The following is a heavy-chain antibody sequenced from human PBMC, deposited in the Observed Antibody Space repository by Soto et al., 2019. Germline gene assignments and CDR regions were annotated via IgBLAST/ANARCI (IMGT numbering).Heavy chain of an antibody. Sequence: QVTLKESGPVLVKPTETLTLTCTVSGFSLSSGTMGVGWIRQPPGRALEWLARIFSNDEKSYSTSLKSRLTISMDTSNSQVVLTMTKMDPVDTATFYCARIHPVTTYDAFDVWGQGTMVTVSS. CDR3: ARIHPVTTYDAFDV. D-gene: IGHD4-17*01. J-gene: IGHJ3*01. CDR1: GFSLSSGTMG. CDR2: IFSNDEK. V-gene: IGHV2-26*01.